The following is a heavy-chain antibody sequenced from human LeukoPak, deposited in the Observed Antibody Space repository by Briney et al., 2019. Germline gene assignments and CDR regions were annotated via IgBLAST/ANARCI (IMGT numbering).Heavy chain of an antibody. D-gene: IGHD3-10*01. CDR1: GFTFSNYG. CDR3: ARDPSGSWSGVGTFDS. V-gene: IGHV3-33*01. CDR2: LWYDGSNK. Sequence: GGSLRLSCAASGFTFSNYGMHWVRQAPGKGLEWVALLWYDGSNKNYADSVKGRFTIARDNSKNTVYLQMTSPRAEDTALYYCARDPSGSWSGVGTFDSWGQGTLVSVSS. J-gene: IGHJ4*02.